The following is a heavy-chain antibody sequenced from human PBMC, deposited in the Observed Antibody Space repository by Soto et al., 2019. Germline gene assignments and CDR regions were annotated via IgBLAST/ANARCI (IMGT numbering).Heavy chain of an antibody. Sequence: ASVKVTFKASGYTFTRYTMNWVRQAPGQRLEWMGWINPDNGNTKSSQKFQDRVIITRDTSASTAYMDLSSLRSEDTAVYYCARGIATGQLDPWGQGTLVTVSS. V-gene: IGHV1-3*01. D-gene: IGHD2-15*01. CDR3: ARGIATGQLDP. CDR1: GYTFTRYT. CDR2: INPDNGNT. J-gene: IGHJ5*02.